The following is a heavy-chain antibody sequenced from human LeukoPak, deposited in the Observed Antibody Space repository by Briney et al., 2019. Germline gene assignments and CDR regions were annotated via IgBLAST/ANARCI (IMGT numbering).Heavy chain of an antibody. Sequence: GASVKVSCKASGYTFTSYGISWVRQAPGQGLEWMGRIIPILGIANYAQKFQGRVTITADKSTSTAYMELSSLRSEDTAVYYCAREPGIRYFGIYGMDVWGQGTTVTVSS. D-gene: IGHD3-9*01. CDR2: IIPILGIA. V-gene: IGHV1-69*04. J-gene: IGHJ6*02. CDR1: GYTFTSYG. CDR3: AREPGIRYFGIYGMDV.